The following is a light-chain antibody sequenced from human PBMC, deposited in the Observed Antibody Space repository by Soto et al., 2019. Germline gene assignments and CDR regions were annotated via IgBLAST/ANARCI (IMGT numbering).Light chain of an antibody. CDR2: DVS. CDR3: CSYAGSYTLVV. Sequence: QSALTQPRSVSGSPGQSVTISCTGTSSAVGGYNYVYWYQQHPGKAPKLLIYDVSKRPSGVPDRFSGSKSGNTASLTISGLQAEDEADYYCCSYAGSYTLVVFGGGTKLTVL. V-gene: IGLV2-11*01. CDR1: SSAVGGYNY. J-gene: IGLJ2*01.